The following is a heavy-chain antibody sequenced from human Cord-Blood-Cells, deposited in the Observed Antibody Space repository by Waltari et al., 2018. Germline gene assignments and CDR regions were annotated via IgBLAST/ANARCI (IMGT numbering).Heavy chain of an antibody. CDR3: ARVLVSSSWYYFDY. V-gene: IGHV3-33*01. J-gene: IGHJ4*02. Sequence: QVQLVESGGGVVQPGRSLRLSCAASGFTFSSYGMHWVRQAPGKGLEWVAVIWYDGSNKYYADSVKGRFTISRDNSKNTLYLQMNSLRAEDTAVYYCARVLVSSSWYYFDYWGQGTLVTVSS. D-gene: IGHD6-13*01. CDR1: GFTFSSYG. CDR2: IWYDGSNK.